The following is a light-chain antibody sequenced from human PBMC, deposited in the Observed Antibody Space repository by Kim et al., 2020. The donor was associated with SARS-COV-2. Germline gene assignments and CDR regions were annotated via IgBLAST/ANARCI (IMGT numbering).Light chain of an antibody. CDR2: GKN. Sequence: ALGKTVRITCQGDSLRNYYATWYQQKPGQAPIVFIYGKNNRPSGIPDRFSGSSSGNTASLTITGTQAGDEADYYCNSRDSNDNVVFGGGTQLTVL. J-gene: IGLJ2*01. CDR3: NSRDSNDNVV. CDR1: SLRNYY. V-gene: IGLV3-19*01.